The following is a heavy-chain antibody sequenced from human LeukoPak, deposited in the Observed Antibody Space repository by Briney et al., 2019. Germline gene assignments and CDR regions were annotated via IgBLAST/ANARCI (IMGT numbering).Heavy chain of an antibody. V-gene: IGHV1-2*02. CDR1: GYTFTDYY. J-gene: IGHJ5*02. CDR2: FNPNSGGT. Sequence: ASVKVSCKTSGYTFTDYYIHWVRQAPGQGLEWLGWFNPNSGGTKYAQKLQGRVTMTTDTSTSTAYMKLRSLRSDDTAVYYCAIALYSYGYNWFDPWGQGTLVTVSS. D-gene: IGHD5-18*01. CDR3: AIALYSYGYNWFDP.